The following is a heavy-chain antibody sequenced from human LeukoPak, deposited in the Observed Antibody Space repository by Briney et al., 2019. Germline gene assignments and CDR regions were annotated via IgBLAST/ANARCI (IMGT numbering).Heavy chain of an antibody. CDR2: ISAYNGNT. J-gene: IGHJ4*02. CDR3: ARGEEYYDSSGYYGH. V-gene: IGHV1-18*01. Sequence: ASVKVSCKASGYTFTSYGISWVRQAPGQGLEWMGWISAYNGNTNYAQKLQGRVTMTTDTSTSTAYMELRSLRSDDTAVYHCARGEEYYDSSGYYGHWGQGTLVTVSS. D-gene: IGHD3-22*01. CDR1: GYTFTSYG.